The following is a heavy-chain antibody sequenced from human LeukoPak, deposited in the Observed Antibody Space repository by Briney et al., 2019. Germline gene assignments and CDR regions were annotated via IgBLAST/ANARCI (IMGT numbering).Heavy chain of an antibody. D-gene: IGHD2-15*01. J-gene: IGHJ6*02. Sequence: SGGSLRLSCAASGFTFSSYAMHWVRQAPGKGLEWVAVISYDGSNKYYADSVKGRFTISRDNSKNTLYLQMNSLRAEDTAVYYCARDPNRGYCSGGSCYLPYYYYYYGMDVWGQGTTVTVSS. CDR2: ISYDGSNK. CDR1: GFTFSSYA. V-gene: IGHV3-30-3*01. CDR3: ARDPNRGYCSGGSCYLPYYYYYYGMDV.